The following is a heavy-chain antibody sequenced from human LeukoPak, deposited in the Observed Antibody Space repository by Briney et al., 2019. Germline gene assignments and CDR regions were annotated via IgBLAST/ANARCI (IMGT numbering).Heavy chain of an antibody. D-gene: IGHD6-19*01. CDR3: ARLAYSSRDY. V-gene: IGHV4-30-2*03. Sequence: PSQTLSLTCAVSGGSISSGGYSWSWIRQPPGKGLEWIGSIYYSGSTYYNPSLKSRVTISVDTSNNEFSLKLSSVTAADTAVYYCARLAYSSRDYWGQGTLVTVSS. CDR1: GGSISSGGYS. CDR2: IYYSGST. J-gene: IGHJ4*02.